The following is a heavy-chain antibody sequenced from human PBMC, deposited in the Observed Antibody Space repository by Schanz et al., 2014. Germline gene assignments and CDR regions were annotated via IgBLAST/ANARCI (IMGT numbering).Heavy chain of an antibody. Sequence: VQLLESGGGLVQPGGSLRLSCAASGFTFSSYGMHWVRQAPGKGLEWVAVIWYNGSNEYYADSVKGRFTISRDNPKKTLYLQMNSLRDEDTAVYYGAKELNRRGGQTNFYYYYGMDVWGQGTTVTVSS. V-gene: IGHV3-33*06. CDR3: AKELNRRGGQTNFYYYYGMDV. CDR1: GFTFSSYG. J-gene: IGHJ6*02. D-gene: IGHD5-12*01. CDR2: IWYNGSNE.